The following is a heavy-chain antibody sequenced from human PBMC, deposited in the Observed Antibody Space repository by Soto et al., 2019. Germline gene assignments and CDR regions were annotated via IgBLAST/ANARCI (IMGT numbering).Heavy chain of an antibody. CDR2: SYNSGST. J-gene: IGHJ4*02. CDR1: GGSISSGGYS. V-gene: IGHV4-61*08. CDR3: AGGRWVQLPGY. Sequence: PSETLSLTCAVSGGSISSGGYSWSWIPGTGRKGLEYIWYSYNSGSTNYNPSLKSRVTISVDTSKNQFSLKLTSVNAADTAVYFCAGGRWVQLPGYWGQGMLVTVSS. D-gene: IGHD1-26*01.